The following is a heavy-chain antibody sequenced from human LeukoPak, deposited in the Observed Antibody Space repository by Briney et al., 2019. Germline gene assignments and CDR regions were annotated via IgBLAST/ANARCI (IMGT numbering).Heavy chain of an antibody. CDR3: ARLTWGLHYLGMDV. J-gene: IGHJ6*02. V-gene: IGHV4-30-4*01. CDR2: IFYSGTT. Sequence: SETLSLTCTVSGGSINSGDYYWNWIRQSPGRGLEWIGFIFYSGTTYYNPSLKSRITMSIDTSKNQFSLDLSSVTAADTAVYYCARLTWGLHYLGMDVWGRGTTVTVSS. CDR1: GGSINSGDYY. D-gene: IGHD2-21*02.